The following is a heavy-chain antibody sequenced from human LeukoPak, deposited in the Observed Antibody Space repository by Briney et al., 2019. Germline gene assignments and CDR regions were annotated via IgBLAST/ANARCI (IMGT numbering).Heavy chain of an antibody. J-gene: IGHJ4*02. CDR3: ARDGRGYSYGYPLDS. Sequence: GGSLILSCAASGFTFSSYSMNWVRQAPGKGLEWVSYISSSSSTIYYADSVKGRFTISRDNAKNSLYLQMNSLRAEDTAVYYCARDGRGYSYGYPLDSWGQGTLVTVSS. CDR2: ISSSSSTI. D-gene: IGHD5-18*01. CDR1: GFTFSSYS. V-gene: IGHV3-48*01.